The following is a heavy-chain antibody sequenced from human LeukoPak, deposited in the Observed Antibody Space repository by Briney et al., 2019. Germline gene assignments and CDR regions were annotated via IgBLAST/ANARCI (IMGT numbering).Heavy chain of an antibody. CDR3: ARDQDSSSWYLGAFDI. CDR1: GGSISNTNYY. D-gene: IGHD6-13*01. Sequence: SETLSLTCSVSGGSISNTNYYWGWIRQPPGKGLEWIGYIYYSGSTNYNPSLKSRVTISVDTSKNQFSLKLSSVTAADTAVYYCARDQDSSSWYLGAFDIWGQGTMVTVSS. CDR2: IYYSGST. V-gene: IGHV4-61*01. J-gene: IGHJ3*02.